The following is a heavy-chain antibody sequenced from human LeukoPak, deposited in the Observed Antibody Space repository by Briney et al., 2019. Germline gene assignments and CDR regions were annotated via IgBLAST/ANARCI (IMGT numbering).Heavy chain of an antibody. CDR2: ISAYNGNT. CDR1: GYTFTSYA. D-gene: IGHD2-15*01. Sequence: ASVKVSCKASGYTFTSYAISWVRQAPGQGHEWMGWISAYNGNTSYAQKLQARVTMTRDTSTTTAYMELRSLRFDDTAVYYCVRVRDCSGSDCYSPAVGWFAPWGQGTLVTVSS. CDR3: VRVRDCSGSDCYSPAVGWFAP. V-gene: IGHV1-18*04. J-gene: IGHJ5*02.